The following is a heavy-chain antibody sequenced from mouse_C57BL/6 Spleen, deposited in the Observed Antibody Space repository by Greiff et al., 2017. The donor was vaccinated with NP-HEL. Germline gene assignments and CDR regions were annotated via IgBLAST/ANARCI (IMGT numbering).Heavy chain of an antibody. D-gene: IGHD2-4*01. J-gene: IGHJ2*01. Sequence: QVQLQQPGAELVKPGASVKLSCKASGYTFTSYWMHWVKQRPGRGLEWIGRIDPNSGGTKYNEKFKSKATLTVDKPSSTAYMQRSSLTSEDSAVYYCARSGGDIIYYDYDWGYFDYWGQGTTLTVSS. CDR2: IDPNSGGT. V-gene: IGHV1-72*01. CDR3: ARSGGDIIYYDYDWGYFDY. CDR1: GYTFTSYW.